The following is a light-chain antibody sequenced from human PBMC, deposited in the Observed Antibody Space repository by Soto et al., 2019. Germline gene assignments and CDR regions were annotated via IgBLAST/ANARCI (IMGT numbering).Light chain of an antibody. V-gene: IGKV1-39*01. CDR2: AAS. J-gene: IGKJ2*01. CDR3: QQRYSTPYT. CDR1: QSISSY. Sequence: DIQMTQSPSSLSASVGDRVTITCRARQSISSYLNWYQQKPGKAPKLLIYAASTLQSGVPSRFSGSGSGTDFTLTISSLQPEDFATYYCQQRYSTPYTFGHGTKLEIK.